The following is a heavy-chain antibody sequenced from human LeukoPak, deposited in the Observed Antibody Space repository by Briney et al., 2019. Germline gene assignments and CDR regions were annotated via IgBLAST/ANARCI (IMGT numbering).Heavy chain of an antibody. CDR3: ARGKDQLLYDYFDY. V-gene: IGHV1-69*13. J-gene: IGHJ4*02. CDR1: GGTFSSYA. Sequence: ASVKVSCKASGGTFSSYAISWVRQAPGQGLEWMGGIIPIFGTANYAQKFQGRVTITADESTSTAYMELSSLRSEDTAVYYCARGKDQLLYDYFDYWGQGTLVTVSS. D-gene: IGHD2-2*02. CDR2: IIPIFGTA.